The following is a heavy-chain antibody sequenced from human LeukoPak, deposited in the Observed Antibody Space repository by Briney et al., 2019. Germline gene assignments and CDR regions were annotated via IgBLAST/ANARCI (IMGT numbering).Heavy chain of an antibody. CDR3: AAGIAVAGIASENDAFDI. V-gene: IGHV3-30*04. CDR2: ISYDGSNK. J-gene: IGHJ3*02. CDR1: GFTFSSYA. Sequence: GGSLRLSCAASGFTFSSYAMHWVRQAPGKGLEWVAVISYDGSNKYYADSVKGRFTISRDNSKNTLYLQMNSLRAEDTAVYYCAAGIAVAGIASENDAFDIWGQGTMVTVSS. D-gene: IGHD6-19*01.